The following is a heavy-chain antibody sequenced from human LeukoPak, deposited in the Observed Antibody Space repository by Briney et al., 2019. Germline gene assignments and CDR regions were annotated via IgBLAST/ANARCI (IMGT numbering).Heavy chain of an antibody. CDR2: IYYSGST. Sequence: SETLSLTCTVSGGSISSYYWSWIRQPPGKGLEWIGHIYYSGSTNYNPSLKSRVTISVDTSKNQFSLKLTPVTAADTAMYYCARTYSSNWYSGFDPWGQGTLVTVSS. CDR3: ARTYSSNWYSGFDP. CDR1: GGSISSYY. V-gene: IGHV4-59*01. D-gene: IGHD6-13*01. J-gene: IGHJ5*02.